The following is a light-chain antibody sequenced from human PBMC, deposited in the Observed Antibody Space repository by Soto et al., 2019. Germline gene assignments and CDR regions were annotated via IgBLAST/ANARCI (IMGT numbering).Light chain of an antibody. CDR1: SSNIENNY. CDR3: GSYRSTTAV. J-gene: IGLJ1*01. CDR2: DNN. V-gene: IGLV1-51*01. Sequence: QSVLTQPPSVSAAPGQKVTISCSGSSSNIENNYVSWYQRLPGTAPKLIIYDNNKRPSGVSNRFSGSKSGNTASLTISGLQAEDEADYYCGSYRSTTAVFGTGTKVTVL.